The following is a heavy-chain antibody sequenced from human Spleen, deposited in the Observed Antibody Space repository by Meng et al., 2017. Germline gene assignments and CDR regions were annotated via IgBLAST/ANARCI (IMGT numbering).Heavy chain of an antibody. D-gene: IGHD6-13*01. CDR3: ATGAAAADH. J-gene: IGHJ4*02. CDR1: GFTFSNSA. V-gene: IGHV3-23*04. Sequence: EGQLGESGGVVVQPGGSLRLSCAASGFTFSNSAMSWVRQAPGKGLEWVSGISISGGRTYYADSVKGRFTISRDNSKNTLYLQMDSLITEDTAVYFCATGAAAADHWGQGTLVTVFS. CDR2: ISISGGRT.